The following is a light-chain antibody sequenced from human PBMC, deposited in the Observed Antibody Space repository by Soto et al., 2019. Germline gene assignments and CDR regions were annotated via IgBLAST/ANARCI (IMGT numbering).Light chain of an antibody. J-gene: IGLJ1*01. CDR3: QSYDSSLSGRGYV. CDR2: GNS. Sequence: QSVLTQPPSVSGAPGQRVTISCTGSSSNIGAGYDVHWYQQLPGTAPKLLIYGNSNRPSGVPDRFSGSKSGTSASLAITGLQAEDEADYYCQSYDSSLSGRGYVFGTGTKVPVL. CDR1: SSNIGAGYD. V-gene: IGLV1-40*01.